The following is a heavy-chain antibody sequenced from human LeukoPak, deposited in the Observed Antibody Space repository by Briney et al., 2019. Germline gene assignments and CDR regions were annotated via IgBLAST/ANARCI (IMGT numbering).Heavy chain of an antibody. CDR1: GFTFSSYA. V-gene: IGHV3-23*01. D-gene: IGHD6-13*01. J-gene: IGHJ4*02. Sequence: GGSLRLSCAASGFTFSSYAMSWVRQAPGKGLGWVSAISGSGDSTYYGDSVKGRFTISRDNSKNTLYLQMNSLRAEDTAVYYCAKTRPLDSSSWSHGDYWGQGTLVTVSS. CDR3: AKTRPLDSSSWSHGDY. CDR2: ISGSGDST.